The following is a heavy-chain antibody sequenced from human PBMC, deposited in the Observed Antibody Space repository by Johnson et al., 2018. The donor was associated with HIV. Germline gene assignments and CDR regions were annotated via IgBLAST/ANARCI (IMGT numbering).Heavy chain of an antibody. D-gene: IGHD5-12*01. CDR2: ISGSGTNI. V-gene: IGHV3-11*04. J-gene: IGHJ3*02. Sequence: QMLLVESGGGVVRPGGSLRLPCAASGFSFSDYYMSWIRQAPGKGLEWVSYISGSGTNIYYADSVKGRFTISRDNAKKSLFLQMNSLRAEDTAVYYCARDPEGYSGYDFGDAFDIWGQGTMVTVSS. CDR3: ARDPEGYSGYDFGDAFDI. CDR1: GFSFSDYY.